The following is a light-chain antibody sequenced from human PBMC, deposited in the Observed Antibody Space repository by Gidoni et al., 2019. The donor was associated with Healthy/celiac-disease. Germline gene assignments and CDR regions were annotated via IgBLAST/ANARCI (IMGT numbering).Light chain of an antibody. CDR1: QSVSSSY. CDR3: QQYGSSPWT. J-gene: IGKJ1*01. Sequence: EIVLTQSPGTLSLSPGERATLSCRARQSVSSSYLAWYRQKPGQAPRPLIYGASSRAAGIPDRFSGSGSGTDFTLTISRLEPEDGAVYYCQQYGSSPWTFGQGTKVEIK. V-gene: IGKV3-20*01. CDR2: GAS.